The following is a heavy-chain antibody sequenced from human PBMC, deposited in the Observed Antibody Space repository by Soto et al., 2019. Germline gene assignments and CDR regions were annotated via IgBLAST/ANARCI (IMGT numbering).Heavy chain of an antibody. CDR2: IYHSGST. CDR3: ARTSEAYSSGWSLTFDY. J-gene: IGHJ4*02. D-gene: IGHD6-13*01. CDR1: SGSISSSNW. V-gene: IGHV4-4*02. Sequence: PSETLSLTCAVSSGSISSSNWWSWVRQPPGKGLEWIGKIYHSGSTNYNPSLKSRVTISVDKSKNQFSLKLTSVTAADTAVYYCARTSEAYSSGWSLTFDYWGQGTLVTVSS.